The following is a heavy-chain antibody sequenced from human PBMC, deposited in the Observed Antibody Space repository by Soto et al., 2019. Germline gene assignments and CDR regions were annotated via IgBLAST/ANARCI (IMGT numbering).Heavy chain of an antibody. CDR1: GGSISSSSYY. CDR3: ARVRILSGLFRSFDY. J-gene: IGHJ4*02. V-gene: IGHV4-39*07. Sequence: SETLSLTCTVSGGSISSSSYYWGWIRQPPGKGLEWIGSIYYSGSTYYNPSLKSRVTISADKSLNSAYLQWTSLRASDTAMYYCARVRILSGLFRSFDYWGQGTQVTVSS. D-gene: IGHD3-10*01. CDR2: IYYSGST.